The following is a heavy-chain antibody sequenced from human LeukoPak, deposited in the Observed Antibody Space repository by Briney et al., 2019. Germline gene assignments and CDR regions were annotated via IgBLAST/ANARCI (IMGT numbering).Heavy chain of an antibody. CDR3: ARLFYGDYFPIGNDY. V-gene: IGHV3-7*01. J-gene: IGHJ4*02. Sequence: GGSLRLSCAASGFTFNSYWMSWVRQAPGKGLEWVANIKQDGSEKYYVDSVKGRFTISRDNAKNSLYLQMNSLRAEDTAVYYCARLFYGDYFPIGNDYWGQGTLVTVSS. CDR1: GFTFNSYW. CDR2: IKQDGSEK. D-gene: IGHD4-17*01.